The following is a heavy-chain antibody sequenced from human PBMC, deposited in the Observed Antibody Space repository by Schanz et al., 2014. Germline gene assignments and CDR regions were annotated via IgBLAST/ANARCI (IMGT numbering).Heavy chain of an antibody. CDR2: VSSRSDEI. CDR1: EFTFSTDA. CDR3: ARDHTTESYYSAGPPIDY. D-gene: IGHD1-26*01. V-gene: IGHV3-23*05. Sequence: DVHLLESGGGLVQPGGSLRLSCAASEFTFSTDAMSWVRQAPGKGLEWVAAVSSRSDEIKYADSVKGRFTISRDNAKNSLFLQMNSLRAEDTAVYYCARDHTTESYYSAGPPIDYWGQGTLLTVSS. J-gene: IGHJ4*02.